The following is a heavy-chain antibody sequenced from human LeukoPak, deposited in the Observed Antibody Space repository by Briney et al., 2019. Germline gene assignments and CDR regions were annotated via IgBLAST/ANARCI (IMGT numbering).Heavy chain of an antibody. CDR1: GFIVSSSY. Sequence: EGSLRLSCAVSGFIVSSSYMSWVRQAPGKGLEWVSVIYSGGSTYYADSVKGRFIISRDNSKNTLYLQMNSLRAEDTAVYYCVPRSRGMDVWGQGTTVIVSS. J-gene: IGHJ6*02. D-gene: IGHD3-10*01. V-gene: IGHV3-53*01. CDR3: VPRSRGMDV. CDR2: IYSGGST.